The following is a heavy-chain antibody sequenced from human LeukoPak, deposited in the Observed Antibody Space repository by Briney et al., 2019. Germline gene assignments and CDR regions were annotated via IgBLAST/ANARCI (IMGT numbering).Heavy chain of an antibody. CDR2: IKEDGSEK. D-gene: IGHD3-16*01. CDR3: AKGGGTFDY. V-gene: IGHV3-7*01. Sequence: PGGSLRLSCTASGFTFSTYWMTWVRQAPGKGLEWVANIKEDGSEKKYVDSVKGRFTISRDNAKNSLYLQMNSLRAEDTAVYYCAKGGGTFDYWGQGTLVTVSS. J-gene: IGHJ4*02. CDR1: GFTFSTYW.